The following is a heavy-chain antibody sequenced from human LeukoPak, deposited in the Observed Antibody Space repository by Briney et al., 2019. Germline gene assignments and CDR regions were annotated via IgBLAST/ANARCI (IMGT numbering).Heavy chain of an antibody. CDR2: INSRSSTI. Sequence: PGGSLRLSCAASGFTFSTHDVNWVRRAPGKGLEGVSFINSRSSTIYYADSVKGRFTISRDNAKNSLYLQMNRMRAEDTAVYYCTSHTGTDAAFRPFHIWGQGTMVTVSS. CDR1: GFTFSTHD. D-gene: IGHD3-10*01. V-gene: IGHV3-48*04. CDR3: TSHTGTDAAFRPFHI. J-gene: IGHJ3*02.